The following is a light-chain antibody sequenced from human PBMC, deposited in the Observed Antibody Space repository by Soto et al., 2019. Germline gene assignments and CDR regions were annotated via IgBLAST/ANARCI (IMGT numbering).Light chain of an antibody. Sequence: EVVMTQSPATLSVSPGERATLSCRASQSVSINLAWYQQKPGQAPRLLIFGASTRATGIPARFSGSGSGTEFTLAISSLQSEDCAVYDCHQYNNWPPWTFGQGTKVEIK. V-gene: IGKV3-15*01. CDR2: GAS. J-gene: IGKJ1*01. CDR3: HQYNNWPPWT. CDR1: QSVSIN.